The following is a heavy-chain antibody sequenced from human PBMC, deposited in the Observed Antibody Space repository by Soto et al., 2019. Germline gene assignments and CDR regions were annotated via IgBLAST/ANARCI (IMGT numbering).Heavy chain of an antibody. D-gene: IGHD1-1*01. Sequence: ASVQVSYKASGCTFTSYGISWVRQAPGQGLEWMGWISAYNGNTNYAQKLQGRVTMTTDTSTSTAYMELGSLRSDDTAAYYCARVALNWNNRIVLMYGMDVWGQGTTVTVSS. V-gene: IGHV1-18*04. CDR2: ISAYNGNT. CDR3: ARVALNWNNRIVLMYGMDV. CDR1: GCTFTSYG. J-gene: IGHJ6*02.